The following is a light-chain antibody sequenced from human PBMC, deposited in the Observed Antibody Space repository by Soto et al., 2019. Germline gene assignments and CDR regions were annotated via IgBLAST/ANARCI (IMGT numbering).Light chain of an antibody. CDR1: SSNIGSNY. Sequence: QSVLTQPPSASGTPGQRVTISCSGSSSNIGSNYVYWYQQLPGTAPKLLIYRNNQRPSGVPDRFSGSKSGTSASRAISGLRSEDEADYYCAAWDDSLSGPVVFGGGTKLTVL. J-gene: IGLJ2*01. CDR3: AAWDDSLSGPVV. CDR2: RNN. V-gene: IGLV1-47*01.